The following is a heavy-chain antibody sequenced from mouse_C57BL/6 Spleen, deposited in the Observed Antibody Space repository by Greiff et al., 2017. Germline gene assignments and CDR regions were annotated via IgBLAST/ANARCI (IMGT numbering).Heavy chain of an antibody. D-gene: IGHD1-1*01. CDR2: IWRGGST. CDR3: AKKGGYYGSRDSEKDYYAMDY. V-gene: IGHV2-5*01. Sequence: QVQLKQSGPGLVQPSQSLSITCTVSGFSLTSYGVHWVRQSPGKGLEWLGVIWRGGSTDYNAAFMSRLSITKDNSKSQVFFKMNSLQADDTAIYYCAKKGGYYGSRDSEKDYYAMDYWGQGTSVTVSS. J-gene: IGHJ4*01. CDR1: GFSLTSYG.